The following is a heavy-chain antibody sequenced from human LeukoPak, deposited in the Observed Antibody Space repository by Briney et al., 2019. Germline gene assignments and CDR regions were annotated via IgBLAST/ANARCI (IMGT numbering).Heavy chain of an antibody. D-gene: IGHD6-19*01. CDR3: ARDLAVAGHFYGMDV. V-gene: IGHV4-59*01. J-gene: IGHJ6*02. CDR2: IYYSGST. CDR1: GGSFSSYY. Sequence: PSETLSLTCAAYGGSFSSYYWSWIRQPPGKGLEWIGYIYYSGSTNYNPSLKSRVTISVDTSKNQFSLKLSSVTAADTAVYYCARDLAVAGHFYGMDVWGQGTTVTVSS.